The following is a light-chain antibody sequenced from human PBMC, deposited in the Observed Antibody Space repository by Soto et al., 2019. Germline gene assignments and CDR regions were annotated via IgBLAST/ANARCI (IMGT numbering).Light chain of an antibody. CDR3: SSFTSRFTFV. CDR2: EVT. CDR1: RSDVGAYNY. Sequence: QSVLTQPASVSGSPGQSIAISCTGTRSDVGAYNYVSWYQQHPGKAPKLMISEVTNRPSGASDRFSGSKSGNTASLTISGLQAEDEADYYCSSFTSRFTFVFGTGTKATVL. J-gene: IGLJ1*01. V-gene: IGLV2-14*01.